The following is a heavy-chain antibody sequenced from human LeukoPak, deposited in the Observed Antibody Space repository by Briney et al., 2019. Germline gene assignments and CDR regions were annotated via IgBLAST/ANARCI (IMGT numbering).Heavy chain of an antibody. Sequence: GGSLRLSCAASGFTFSDYYMTWIRQTPGKGLEWVSYISSSGRTIYYADSVTGRFTISRDNAKNSLSLQMNSLRADDTAVYYCVKPYYYSSGSLSWGQGTLVTVSS. J-gene: IGHJ4*02. CDR1: GFTFSDYY. CDR2: ISSSGRTI. V-gene: IGHV3-11*04. CDR3: VKPYYYSSGSLS. D-gene: IGHD3-10*01.